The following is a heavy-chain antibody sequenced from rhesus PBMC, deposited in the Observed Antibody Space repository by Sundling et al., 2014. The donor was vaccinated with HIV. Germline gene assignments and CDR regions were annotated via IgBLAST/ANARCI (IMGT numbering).Heavy chain of an antibody. J-gene: IGHJ4*01. V-gene: IGHV1-200*01. CDR3: AKGHRADA. D-gene: IGHD6-19*01. CDR1: GYTFTSYS. Sequence: QVQLVQSGAEVKKPGASVKLSCKASGYTFTSYSINWVRQAPGQGLEWMGWINPSNGYTGYAQKFQDRVTMTRDTSTSTAYMELSSLRSEDTAVYYCAKGHRADAWGQGVLVTVSS. CDR2: INPSNGYT.